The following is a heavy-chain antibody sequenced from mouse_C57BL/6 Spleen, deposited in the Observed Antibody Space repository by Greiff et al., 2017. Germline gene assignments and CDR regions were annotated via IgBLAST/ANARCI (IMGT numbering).Heavy chain of an antibody. J-gene: IGHJ2*01. CDR1: GYTFTSYW. Sequence: QVQLQQPGAELVRPGSSVKLSCKASGYTFTSYWMDWVKQRPGQGLEWIGNIYPSDSETHYNQKFKDKATLTVDKSSSTAYMQLSSLTSEDSAVYYCARITTVVARDYWGQGTTRTVSS. D-gene: IGHD1-1*01. CDR2: IYPSDSET. V-gene: IGHV1-61*01. CDR3: ARITTVVARDY.